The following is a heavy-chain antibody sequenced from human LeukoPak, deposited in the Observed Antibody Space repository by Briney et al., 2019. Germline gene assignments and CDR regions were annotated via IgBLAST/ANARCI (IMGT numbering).Heavy chain of an antibody. CDR1: GFTFDDYA. CDR3: ARAPGYSSSWFDY. V-gene: IGHV3-9*01. Sequence: GGSLRLSCVASGFTFDDYAMHWVRQAPGKGLEWVSGISWNSGNIGYGDSVKGRFTISRDNAKNSLYLQMNSLRAEDTAVYYCARAPGYSSSWFDYWGQGTLVTVSS. CDR2: ISWNSGNI. D-gene: IGHD6-13*01. J-gene: IGHJ4*02.